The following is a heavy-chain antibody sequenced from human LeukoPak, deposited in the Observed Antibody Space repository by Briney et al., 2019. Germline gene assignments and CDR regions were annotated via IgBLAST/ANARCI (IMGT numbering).Heavy chain of an antibody. Sequence: PGGSLRLSCAASGFTFSSYGMHWVRQAPGRGLEWVAFIRYDGSNKYYADSVKGRFTISRDNSKNTLYLQMNSLRAEDTAVYYCAKDQAPNSSGWNFDYWGQGTLVTVSS. CDR2: IRYDGSNK. CDR3: AKDQAPNSSGWNFDY. CDR1: GFTFSSYG. D-gene: IGHD6-19*01. V-gene: IGHV3-30*02. J-gene: IGHJ4*02.